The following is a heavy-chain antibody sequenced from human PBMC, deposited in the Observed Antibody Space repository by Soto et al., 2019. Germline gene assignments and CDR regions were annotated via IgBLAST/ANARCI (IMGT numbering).Heavy chain of an antibody. V-gene: IGHV3-15*07. J-gene: IGHJ6*02. CDR1: GFTFSNAW. Sequence: GGSPRLSCAASGFTFSNAWMNWVRQAPGKGLEWVGRIKSKTDGGTTDYAAPVKGRFTISRDDSKNTLYLQMNSLKTEDTAVYYCTIEFWSGYPYYYYGMDVWGQGTTVTVSS. CDR2: IKSKTDGGTT. D-gene: IGHD3-3*01. CDR3: TIEFWSGYPYYYYGMDV.